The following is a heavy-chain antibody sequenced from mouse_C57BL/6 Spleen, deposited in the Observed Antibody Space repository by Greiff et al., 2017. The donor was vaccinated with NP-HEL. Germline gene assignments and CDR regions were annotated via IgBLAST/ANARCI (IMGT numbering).Heavy chain of an antibody. CDR2: IYPGSGST. CDR3: ANYGSSYDWYFDV. CDR1: GYTFTSYW. J-gene: IGHJ1*03. D-gene: IGHD1-1*01. Sequence: VQLQQPGAELVKPRASVKMSCKASGYTFTSYWITWVKQRPGQGLEWIGDIYPGSGSTNYNEKFKSKATLTVDTSSSTAYMQLSSLTSEDSAVYYCANYGSSYDWYFDVWGTGTTVTVSS. V-gene: IGHV1-55*01.